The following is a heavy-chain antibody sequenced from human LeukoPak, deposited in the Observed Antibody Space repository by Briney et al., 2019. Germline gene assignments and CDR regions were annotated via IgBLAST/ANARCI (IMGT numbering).Heavy chain of an antibody. CDR2: ISAYNGNT. CDR3: FDY. J-gene: IGHJ4*02. Sequence: ASVKVSCKASGYTFTSYGISWVRQAPGQGLEWMGWISAYNGNTNYAQKLQGRVTMTTDTSTSTAYTAVYYCARDGGYDPYYFDYWGQGTLVTVSS. V-gene: IGHV1-18*01. CDR1: GYTFTSYG. D-gene: IGHD5-12*01.